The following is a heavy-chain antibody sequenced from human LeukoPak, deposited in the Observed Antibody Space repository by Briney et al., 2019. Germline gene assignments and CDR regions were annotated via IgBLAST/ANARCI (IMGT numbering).Heavy chain of an antibody. CDR2: IKQDGSEK. J-gene: IGHJ4*02. V-gene: IGHV3-7*01. D-gene: IGHD1-20*01. Sequence: GGSLRLSCTTSGFTFTTYWMSWVRRAPGKGLEWVANIKQDGSEKHYVDSVRGRFTISRDNAKNSVYLQIDSLRAEGTAVYYCARDRITSSAQTRAGFDYWGQGTLVTVSS. CDR1: GFTFTTYW. CDR3: ARDRITSSAQTRAGFDY.